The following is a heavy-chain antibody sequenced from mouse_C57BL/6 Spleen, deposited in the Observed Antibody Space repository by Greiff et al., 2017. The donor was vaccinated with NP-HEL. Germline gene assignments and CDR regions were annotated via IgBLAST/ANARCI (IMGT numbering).Heavy chain of an antibody. CDR3: ARRTSYGNYFDY. J-gene: IGHJ2*01. D-gene: IGHD2-10*01. CDR2: INYDGSST. V-gene: IGHV5-16*01. CDR1: GFTFSDYY. Sequence: VQLKESEGGLVQPGSSMKLSCTASGFTFSDYYMAWVRQVPEKGLEWVANINYDGSSTYYLDSLKSRFIISRDNAKNILYLQMSSLKSEDTATYYCARRTSYGNYFDYWGKGTTLTVSS.